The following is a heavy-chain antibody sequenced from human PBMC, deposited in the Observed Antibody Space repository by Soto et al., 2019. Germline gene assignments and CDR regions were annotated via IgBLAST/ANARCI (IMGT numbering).Heavy chain of an antibody. D-gene: IGHD1-20*01. J-gene: IGHJ4*02. CDR2: ISYDGSNK. CDR3: ARDPKPLITGIFDY. Sequence: QVQLVESGGGVVQPGRSLRLSCAASGFTFSSYAMHWVRQAPGKGLEWVAVISYDGSNKYYADSVKGLFTISRDNSKNTLYLQMNSLRAEDTAVYYCARDPKPLITGIFDYWGQGTLVTVSS. CDR1: GFTFSSYA. V-gene: IGHV3-30-3*01.